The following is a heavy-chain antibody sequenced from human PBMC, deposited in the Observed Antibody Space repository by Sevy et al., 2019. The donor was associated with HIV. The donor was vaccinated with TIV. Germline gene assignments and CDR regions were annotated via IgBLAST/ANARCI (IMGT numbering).Heavy chain of an antibody. D-gene: IGHD6-13*01. Sequence: GESLKISCAASGFTFSSYAMSWVRQAPGKGLEWVSAISGSGGSTYYADSVKGRFTISRDNSKNTLYLQMNSLRAEDTAVYYCAKIGHSSSWYPIDYWGQGTLVTVSS. CDR1: GFTFSSYA. V-gene: IGHV3-23*01. CDR2: ISGSGGST. J-gene: IGHJ4*02. CDR3: AKIGHSSSWYPIDY.